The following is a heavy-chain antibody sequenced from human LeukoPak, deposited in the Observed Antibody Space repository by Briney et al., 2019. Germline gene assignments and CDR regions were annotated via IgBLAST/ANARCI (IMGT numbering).Heavy chain of an antibody. CDR2: ISGSGGST. Sequence: PGGSLRLSCAASGFTFDDYGMSWVRRAPGKGLEWVSAISGSGGSTYYADSVKGRFTISRDNSKNTLYLQMNSLRAEDAAVYYCAIGAMVTALDYWGQGTLVTVSS. D-gene: IGHD5-18*01. J-gene: IGHJ4*02. CDR1: GFTFDDYG. CDR3: AIGAMVTALDY. V-gene: IGHV3-23*01.